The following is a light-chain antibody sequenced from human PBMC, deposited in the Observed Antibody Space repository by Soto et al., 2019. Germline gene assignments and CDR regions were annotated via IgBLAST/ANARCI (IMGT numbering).Light chain of an antibody. V-gene: IGLV4-69*01. CDR3: QTWGTGIDG. Sequence: QPVLTQSPSASASLGASVKLTCTLSSGHSSYAIAWHQQQPEKGPRSLMKLNSDGSHRKGDGIPDRFSGSSSGAERFLTIAGLQSEDEADYYCQTWGTGIDGFGTGTKVTVL. CDR1: SGHSSYA. J-gene: IGLJ1*01. CDR2: LNSDGSH.